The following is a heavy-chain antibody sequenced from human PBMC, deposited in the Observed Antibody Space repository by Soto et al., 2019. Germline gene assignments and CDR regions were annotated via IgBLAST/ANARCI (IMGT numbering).Heavy chain of an antibody. V-gene: IGHV3-73*01. Sequence: GGSQTLSCAASGLTFSGSAMHWVRQASGKGLEWVGRIRSKANSYATAYAASVNGRFTISRDDSKNTAYLQMNRLKAEDTAVYYCTSPEYSSWYWGQGTLVTVSS. CDR1: GLTFSGSA. CDR3: TSPEYSSWY. CDR2: IRSKANSYAT. D-gene: IGHD6-6*01. J-gene: IGHJ4*02.